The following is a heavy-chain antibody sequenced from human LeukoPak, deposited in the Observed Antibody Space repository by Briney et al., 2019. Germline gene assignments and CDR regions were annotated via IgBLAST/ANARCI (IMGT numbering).Heavy chain of an antibody. CDR1: GFTFSSNG. V-gene: IGHV3-33*05. CDR2: ISHDGSNE. J-gene: IGHJ4*02. Sequence: GRSLRLSCAASGFTFSSNGMHWVRQAPGKGLEWVAVISHDGSNEVHSDSVKGRFTVSRDNSQNTLYLQMNSLRAEDTAVYYCARDRSGTWAFDYWGQGTLVTVSS. D-gene: IGHD6-25*01. CDR3: ARDRSGTWAFDY.